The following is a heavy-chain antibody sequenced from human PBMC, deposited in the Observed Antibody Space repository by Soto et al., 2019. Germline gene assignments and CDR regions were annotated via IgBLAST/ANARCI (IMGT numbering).Heavy chain of an antibody. CDR2: VSGDNGNT. CDR1: GYTFTNFG. D-gene: IGHD1-1*01. Sequence: QVQLLVQSGTEVKKPGASVKVSCQASGYTFTNFGISWVRQAPGQGLEWMGWVSGDNGNTNYAQKLQGRVTMTTDTSTDTAFMELRSLISDDTAVYYCARLGNWDENWYFDLWGRGTLVIVSS. CDR3: ARLGNWDENWYFDL. J-gene: IGHJ2*01. V-gene: IGHV1-18*04.